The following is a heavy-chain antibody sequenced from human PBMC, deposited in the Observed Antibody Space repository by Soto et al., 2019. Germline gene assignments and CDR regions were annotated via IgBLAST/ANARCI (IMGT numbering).Heavy chain of an antibody. CDR1: GGSISSGGYS. CDR3: ARVPSP. CDR2: IYHSGST. Sequence: PSETLSLTCAVSGGSISSGGYSWSWIRQPPGKGLEWIGYIYHSGSTYYNQSLKSRDNISVDRSKNQFSLKLSSVTAADTAVYYCARVPSPWGQGTLVTVSS. J-gene: IGHJ5*02. V-gene: IGHV4-30-2*01.